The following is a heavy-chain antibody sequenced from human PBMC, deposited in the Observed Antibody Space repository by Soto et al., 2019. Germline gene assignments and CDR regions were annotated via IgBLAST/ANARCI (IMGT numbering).Heavy chain of an antibody. V-gene: IGHV3-53*02. J-gene: IGHJ4*02. Sequence: EVQLVETGGGLIQPGGSLRLSCAASGFTVSSNYMSWVRQAPGKGLEWVSVIYSGGSTYYADSVKARLTISRDNSKHALYLQMNSLRAEDTAVYYCASIRTYYYGSGSYYNDYWGQGTLVTVSS. CDR1: GFTVSSNY. CDR3: ASIRTYYYGSGSYYNDY. D-gene: IGHD3-10*01. CDR2: IYSGGST.